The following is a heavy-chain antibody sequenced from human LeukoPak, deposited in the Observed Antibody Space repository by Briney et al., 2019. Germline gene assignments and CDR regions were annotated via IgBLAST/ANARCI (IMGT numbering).Heavy chain of an antibody. Sequence: GGSLRLSCAASGFTFSSYEMNWVRQAPGKGLEWVSYISSSGNTIYYADSVKGRFTISRDNSKNSLYLQMNSLRTEDTALYYCAKATHTALGAWGQGTLVTVSS. D-gene: IGHD5-18*01. J-gene: IGHJ5*02. V-gene: IGHV3-48*03. CDR2: ISSSGNTI. CDR3: AKATHTALGA. CDR1: GFTFSSYE.